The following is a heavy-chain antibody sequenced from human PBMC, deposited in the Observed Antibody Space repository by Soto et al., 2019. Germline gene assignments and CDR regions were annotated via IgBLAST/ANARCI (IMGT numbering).Heavy chain of an antibody. CDR1: VFAFSDYA. V-gene: IGHV3-23*01. D-gene: IGHD2-15*01. Sequence: VELLESGGGLVQPGGSLRLSCVASVFAFSDYAMNWVRQSPGRGLEWVSGVCPGGDDTYYADAVRGRFTVSSDNAKNTLYLEMRTLTVADTATYFCARGSAFWGQGTLVTVSS. CDR3: ARGSAF. CDR2: VCPGGDDT. J-gene: IGHJ4*02.